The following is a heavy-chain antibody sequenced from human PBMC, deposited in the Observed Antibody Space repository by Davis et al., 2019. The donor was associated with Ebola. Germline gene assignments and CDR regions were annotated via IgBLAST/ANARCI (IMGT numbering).Heavy chain of an antibody. CDR2: IYYTGST. D-gene: IGHD5-12*01. V-gene: IGHV4-39*07. J-gene: IGHJ4*02. Sequence: MPGGSLRLSCTVSGGSISRYSYYWGWIRQPPGKGLEWIGSIYYTGSTYYNPSLKSRVTISVDKSKNQFSLKLSSVTAADTAVYYCARDIGYSGYVGFDYWGQGTLVTVSS. CDR3: ARDIGYSGYVGFDY. CDR1: GGSISRYSYY.